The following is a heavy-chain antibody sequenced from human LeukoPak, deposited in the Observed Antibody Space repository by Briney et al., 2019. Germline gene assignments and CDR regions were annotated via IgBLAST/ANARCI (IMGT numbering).Heavy chain of an antibody. CDR2: IYYSGST. Sequence: MASETLSLTCTVSGDSISSYYWSWIRQPPGKGLEWIGYIYYSGSTNYNPSLKSRVTISVDTSKNQFSLKLTSVTAADTAFYYCARQPHAFDNWFDSWGQGTLVTVSS. V-gene: IGHV4-59*08. CDR3: ARQPHAFDNWFDS. J-gene: IGHJ5*01. D-gene: IGHD3-10*01. CDR1: GDSISSYY.